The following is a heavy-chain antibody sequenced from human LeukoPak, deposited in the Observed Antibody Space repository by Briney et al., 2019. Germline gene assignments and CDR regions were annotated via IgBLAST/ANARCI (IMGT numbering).Heavy chain of an antibody. D-gene: IGHD1-26*01. CDR2: INPNSGDT. J-gene: IGHJ4*02. Sequence: ASVKVSCKASGYTFTGHYLNWLRQAPGRGLESMGRINPNSGDTKYADKFLGRVIMTRDTSTSTAYLELNGLRSDDTASYYCARDMWELPSDYYYDFWGQGTLVTVSS. CDR1: GYTFTGHY. V-gene: IGHV1-2*06. CDR3: ARDMWELPSDYYYDF.